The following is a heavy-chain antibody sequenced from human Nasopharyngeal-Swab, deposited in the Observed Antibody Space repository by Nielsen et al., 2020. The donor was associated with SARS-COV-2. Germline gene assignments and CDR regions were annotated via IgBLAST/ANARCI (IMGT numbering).Heavy chain of an antibody. CDR3: ARGRVEQWLVLNWFDP. J-gene: IGHJ5*02. CDR2: ISYSGGT. D-gene: IGHD6-19*01. Sequence: WIRQPPGKGLEWIGYISYSGGTNYHPSLKSRVTMSSATSKNQFSLRLTSVPAADTAVYYCARGRVEQWLVLNWFDPWGQGTLVTVSS. V-gene: IGHV4-59*01.